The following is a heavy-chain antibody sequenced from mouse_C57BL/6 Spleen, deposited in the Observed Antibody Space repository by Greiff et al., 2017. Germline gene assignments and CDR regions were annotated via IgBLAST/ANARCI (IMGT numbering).Heavy chain of an antibody. CDR2: IDPEDGAT. D-gene: IGHD1-1*01. J-gene: IGHJ3*01. V-gene: IGHV14-2*01. CDR1: GFNIKDYY. CDR3: ARGYYGSSPWFAY. Sequence: VHVKQSGAELVKPGASVKLSCTASGFNIKDYYMHWVKQRTEQGLEWIGRIDPEDGATKYAPKFQGKATITADTSSNTAYLQLSSLTSEDTAVDYCARGYYGSSPWFAYWGQGTLVTVSA.